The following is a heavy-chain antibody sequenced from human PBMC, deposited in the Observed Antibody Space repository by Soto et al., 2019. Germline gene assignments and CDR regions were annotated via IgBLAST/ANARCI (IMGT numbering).Heavy chain of an antibody. J-gene: IGHJ4*02. V-gene: IGHV3-48*01. D-gene: IGHD2-15*01. CDR1: GFTFSSYS. Sequence: GGSLRLSCAASGFTFSSYSMNWVRQAPGKGLEWVSYISSSSSTIYYADSVKGRFTISRDNAKNSLYLQMNSLRAEDTAVYYCARDLSPLSVVVAATMAYWGQGTLVTVSS. CDR2: ISSSSSTI. CDR3: ARDLSPLSVVVAATMAY.